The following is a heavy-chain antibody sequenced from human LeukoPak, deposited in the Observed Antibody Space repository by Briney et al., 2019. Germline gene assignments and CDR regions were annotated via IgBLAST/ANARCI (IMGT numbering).Heavy chain of an antibody. Sequence: ASVKVSCKASGYTFIGYYMHWVRQAPGQGLEWMGWINPNSGGTNYAQKLQGRVTMTRDTSISTAYMELSRLRSDDTAVYYCARDRHYYDSSGYYSQYNWFDPWGQGTLVTVSS. J-gene: IGHJ5*02. D-gene: IGHD3-22*01. V-gene: IGHV1-2*02. CDR2: INPNSGGT. CDR1: GYTFIGYY. CDR3: ARDRHYYDSSGYYSQYNWFDP.